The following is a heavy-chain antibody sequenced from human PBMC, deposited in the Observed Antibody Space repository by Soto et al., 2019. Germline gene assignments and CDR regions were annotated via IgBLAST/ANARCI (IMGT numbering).Heavy chain of an antibody. CDR1: GFSFGDYA. CDR2: IRSKPLGGTT. J-gene: IGHJ4*02. D-gene: IGHD5-12*01. Sequence: GGSLRLSCTGSGFSFGDYAMSWFRQAPGKGLEWVGFIRSKPLGGTTAYAASVQGRFMISRDDSKSNGYLQMSSLKTEDTAVYFCSRIKEYHGYADLDCWGQGTLVTVSS. V-gene: IGHV3-49*03. CDR3: SRIKEYHGYADLDC.